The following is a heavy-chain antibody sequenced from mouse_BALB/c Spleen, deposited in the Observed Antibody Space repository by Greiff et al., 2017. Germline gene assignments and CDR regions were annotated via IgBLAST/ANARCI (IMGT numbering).Heavy chain of an antibody. CDR1: GFTFSDYY. V-gene: IGHV5-4*02. J-gene: IGHJ2*01. CDR3: ARSLPLDY. Sequence: EVQRVESGGGLVKPGGSLKLSCAASGFTFSDYYMYWVRQTPEKRLEWVATISDGGSYTYYPDSVKGRFTISRDNAKNNLYLQMSSLKSEDTAMYYCARSLPLDYWGQGTTLTVSS. D-gene: IGHD5-5*01. CDR2: ISDGGSYT.